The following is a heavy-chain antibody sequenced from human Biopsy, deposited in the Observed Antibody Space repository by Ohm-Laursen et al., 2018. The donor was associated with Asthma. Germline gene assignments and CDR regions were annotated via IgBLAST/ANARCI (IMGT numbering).Heavy chain of an antibody. J-gene: IGHJ5*02. CDR1: GGSFSGYY. Sequence: GTLSLTCAVYGGSFSGYYWSWIRQPPGKGLEWIGEINHSGSTNYNPSLKSRVTISVDTSKNQFSLKLCSVTAADTAVYYCARAGQCSSTSCYNPGWFDPWGQGTLVTVSS. V-gene: IGHV4-34*01. CDR3: ARAGQCSSTSCYNPGWFDP. D-gene: IGHD2-2*01. CDR2: INHSGST.